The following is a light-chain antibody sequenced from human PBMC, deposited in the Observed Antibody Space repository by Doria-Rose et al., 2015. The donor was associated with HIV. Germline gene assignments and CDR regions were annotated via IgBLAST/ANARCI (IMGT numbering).Light chain of an antibody. V-gene: IGKV1-39*01. CDR2: TAS. Sequence: TQSPSSLSASVGDRVTITCRARQSMSNYLNRYQQKPGEAPKLLIYTASSWQSGVTSRVSGSGSETDFTLTSSDLQPEDSATYYCQQSYKTPRTFGQGTKVEIK. CDR1: QSMSNY. J-gene: IGKJ1*01. CDR3: QQSYKTPRT.